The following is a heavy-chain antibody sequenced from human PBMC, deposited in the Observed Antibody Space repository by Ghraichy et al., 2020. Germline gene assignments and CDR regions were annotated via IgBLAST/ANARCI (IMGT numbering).Heavy chain of an antibody. Sequence: GGSLRLSCAASGFTFSSYWMNWVRQVPGKGLEWVANIKQDGSEEHYLDSVKDRFTVSRDNAKSSLYLQMNSLRAEDTAVYYCAREALAGDYWGQGTLVTVSS. V-gene: IGHV3-7*01. D-gene: IGHD6-19*01. CDR2: IKQDGSEE. CDR3: AREALAGDY. J-gene: IGHJ4*02. CDR1: GFTFSSYW.